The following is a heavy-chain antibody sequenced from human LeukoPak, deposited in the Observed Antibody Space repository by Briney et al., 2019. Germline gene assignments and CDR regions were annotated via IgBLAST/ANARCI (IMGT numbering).Heavy chain of an antibody. D-gene: IGHD1-1*01. CDR3: ARDKSVEYLGGVYFDS. Sequence: PSETLSLTCTVSGDSINTYYWDWIRQPAGKGLEWIGRIHHSGATNYNPSLSSRVTTSVDTSKNQFSLMLRSVTAADTAVSYCARDKSVEYLGGVYFDSWGQGTLVIVSS. CDR2: IHHSGAT. CDR1: GDSINTYY. V-gene: IGHV4-4*07. J-gene: IGHJ4*02.